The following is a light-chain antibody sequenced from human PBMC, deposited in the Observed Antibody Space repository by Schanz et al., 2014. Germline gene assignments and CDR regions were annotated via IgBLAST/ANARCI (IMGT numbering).Light chain of an antibody. Sequence: QSALTQPPSASGSPGQSVTISCTGTSSDVGGYNYVSWYQQHPGKAPKLMIFDVNQRPSGVPDRFSGSKSGNTAALTVSGLQAEDESDYYCSSYGGNLAVFGPGTKLPVL. V-gene: IGLV2-8*01. CDR2: DVN. CDR1: SSDVGGYNY. CDR3: SSYGGNLAV. J-gene: IGLJ1*01.